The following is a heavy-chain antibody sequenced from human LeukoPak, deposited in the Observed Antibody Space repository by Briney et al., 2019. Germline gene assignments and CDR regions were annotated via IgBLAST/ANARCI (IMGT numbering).Heavy chain of an antibody. CDR3: ARRIFGVAYYFDY. V-gene: IGHV4-39*01. Sequence: PSETLSLTCTVSGGSISSYYWGWIRQPPGKGLEWIASVYYSGSAYYNPSLKRRVTISVDTAKNQFSLRVSSVTAADTAVYYCARRIFGVAYYFDYWGQGTLVTVSS. CDR2: VYYSGSA. J-gene: IGHJ4*02. CDR1: GGSISSYY. D-gene: IGHD3-3*01.